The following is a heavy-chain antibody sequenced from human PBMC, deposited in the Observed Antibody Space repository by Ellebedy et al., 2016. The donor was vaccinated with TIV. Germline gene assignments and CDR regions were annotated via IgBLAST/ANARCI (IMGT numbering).Heavy chain of an antibody. V-gene: IGHV3-23*01. CDR1: GFTFSSYA. J-gene: IGHJ3*01. D-gene: IGHD4-11*01. CDR3: GKDGHYGKYKSHAFDV. Sequence: GESLKISXAASGFTFSSYAMSCVRQVPGKGLEWVSAISAGGCSTYYADSVKGRFTISRDNSKNTLYLQMNSLRPEDTAVYYCGKDGHYGKYKSHAFDVWGQGTMVSVSS. CDR2: ISAGGCST.